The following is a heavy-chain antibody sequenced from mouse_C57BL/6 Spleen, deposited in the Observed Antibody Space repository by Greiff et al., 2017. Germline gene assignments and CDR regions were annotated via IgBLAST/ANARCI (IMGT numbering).Heavy chain of an antibody. V-gene: IGHV1-47*01. D-gene: IGHD1-1*01. CDR3: ARHYYYGSSYDYAMDY. CDR1: GYTFTTYP. Sequence: VQLQESGAELVKPGASVKMSCKASGYTFTTYPIEWMKQNHGKSLEWIGNFHPYNDDTKYNEKFKGKATLTVEKSSSTVYLGLSRLTSDDSAVYYCARHYYYGSSYDYAMDYWGQGTSVTVSS. J-gene: IGHJ4*01. CDR2: FHPYNDDT.